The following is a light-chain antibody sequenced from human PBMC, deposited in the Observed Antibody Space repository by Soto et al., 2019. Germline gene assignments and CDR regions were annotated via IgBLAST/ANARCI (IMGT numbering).Light chain of an antibody. J-gene: IGKJ1*01. CDR1: QSISAD. Sequence: EIVLTQSPATLSLSPGERATLSCRASQSISADLAWYQQKPCQPPRLLIYDASNRATGIPARFSGSGSGTDFTLTISSLEPDDFVVYYCQQRNSWPRTFGQGTKVEIK. CDR3: QQRNSWPRT. V-gene: IGKV3-11*01. CDR2: DAS.